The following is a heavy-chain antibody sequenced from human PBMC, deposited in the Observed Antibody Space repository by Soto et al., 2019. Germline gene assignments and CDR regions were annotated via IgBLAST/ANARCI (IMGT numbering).Heavy chain of an antibody. D-gene: IGHD2-2*02. CDR2: INQDGSQK. CDR1: GFTLSNYW. V-gene: IGHV3-7*03. Sequence: LRLSCAASGFTLSNYWMSWVRQAPGKGLEWVANINQDGSQKFYLDSVEGRFTISRDNARNSLYLQMNSLRAEDTAIYYCARIYCSSSSCYIDFWGQGILVTVSS. CDR3: ARIYCSSSSCYIDF. J-gene: IGHJ4*02.